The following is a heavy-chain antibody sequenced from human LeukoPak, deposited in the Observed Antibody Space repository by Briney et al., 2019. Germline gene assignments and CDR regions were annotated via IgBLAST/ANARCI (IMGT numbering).Heavy chain of an antibody. CDR2: INPSGGST. CDR1: GYTFTSYY. Sequence: GASVKASCKASGYTFTSYYMHWGRQAPAQGLEWMGIINPSGGSTSYAQKFQGRVTMNRDTATSTVYMELSSLRSEDTAVYYCARTYDSSGYLPGGDAFDIWGQGTMVTVSS. V-gene: IGHV1-46*01. CDR3: ARTYDSSGYLPGGDAFDI. J-gene: IGHJ3*02. D-gene: IGHD3-22*01.